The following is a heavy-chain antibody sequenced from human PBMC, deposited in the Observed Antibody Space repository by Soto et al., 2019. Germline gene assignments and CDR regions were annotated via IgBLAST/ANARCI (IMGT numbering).Heavy chain of an antibody. V-gene: IGHV3-23*01. J-gene: IGHJ4*02. Sequence: EVPLLESGGGLVQPGGSLRLSCAASGFTFSSQTMSWVRQAPGKGLEWVSVISSSGSTSYTDSVEGRFTISKDSSKNTLYLQLNSLRVEDTAVYYCAKGARDVDYWGQGTLVTVSS. CDR2: ISSSGST. CDR1: GFTFSSQT. CDR3: AKGARDVDY. D-gene: IGHD5-12*01.